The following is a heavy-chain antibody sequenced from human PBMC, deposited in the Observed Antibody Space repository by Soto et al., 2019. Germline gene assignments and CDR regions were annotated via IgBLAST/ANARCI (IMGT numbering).Heavy chain of an antibody. CDR1: GYTFTSYA. J-gene: IGHJ4*02. CDR3: ARDKWEQQLDYFDY. CDR2: INAGNGNT. D-gene: IGHD6-13*01. Sequence: ASVKVSCKASGYTFTSYAMHWVRQAPGQRLEWMGWINAGNGNTKYSQKFQDRVTITRDTSASTAYMELSSLRSEDTAVYYCARDKWEQQLDYFDYWGQGTLVTVSS. V-gene: IGHV1-3*01.